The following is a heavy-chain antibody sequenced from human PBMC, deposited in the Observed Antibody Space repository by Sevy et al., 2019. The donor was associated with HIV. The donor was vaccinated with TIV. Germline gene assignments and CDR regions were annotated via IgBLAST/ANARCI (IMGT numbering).Heavy chain of an antibody. D-gene: IGHD3-10*01. Sequence: GGSLRLSCAASGFTFSNAWMSWVRQAPGKGLEWVGRIKSKTDGGTTDHAAPVKGRFTISRDDSKNTLYLQMNSLKTDDTAIYFCTTDSKNRGGSALLDYWGQGTLVTVSS. CDR3: TTDSKNRGGSALLDY. V-gene: IGHV3-15*01. CDR2: IKSKTDGGTT. CDR1: GFTFSNAW. J-gene: IGHJ4*02.